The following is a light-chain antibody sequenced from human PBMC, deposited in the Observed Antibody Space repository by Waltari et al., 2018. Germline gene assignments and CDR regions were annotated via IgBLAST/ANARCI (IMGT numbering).Light chain of an antibody. CDR3: QQYNNWPPPFT. CDR2: CEA. V-gene: IGKV3D-15*01. CDR1: QSVYSN. Sequence: EIVMTQSPVTLSLSPGERAALSCRASQSVYSNLAWYQQKPGQAPRLLIYCEANRATGIPARFSGSGSGTGFTLTISSLQSEDFAVYYCQQYNNWPPPFTFGQGTKVEI. J-gene: IGKJ2*01.